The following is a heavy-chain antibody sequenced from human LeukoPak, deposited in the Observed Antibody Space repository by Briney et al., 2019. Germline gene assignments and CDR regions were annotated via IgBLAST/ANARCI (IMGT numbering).Heavy chain of an antibody. J-gene: IGHJ4*02. CDR2: IYHSGST. CDR1: GYSISSGYY. V-gene: IGHV4-38-2*01. D-gene: IGHD5-18*01. Sequence: SETLSLTCAVSGYSISSGYYWGWIRQPPGKGLEWIGSIYHSGSTYYNPSLKSRVTISVDTPKNQFSLKLSSVTAADTAVYYCARGYSYGLSLWGQGTLVTVSS. CDR3: ARGYSYGLSL.